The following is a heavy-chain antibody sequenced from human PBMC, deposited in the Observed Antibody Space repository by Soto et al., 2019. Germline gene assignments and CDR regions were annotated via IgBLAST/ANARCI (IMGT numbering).Heavy chain of an antibody. Sequence: SETLSLTCTVSGGSISSYYWSWIRQPPGKGLEWIGYIYDSGSTNYNPSLKSRVTISVDTSKNQFSLKLSSVTAVDTAVYYCARDGGYCSSTSCYTRGYYGMDVWGQGTTVTVSS. CDR1: GGSISSYY. V-gene: IGHV4-59*01. CDR2: IYDSGST. D-gene: IGHD2-2*02. CDR3: ARDGGYCSSTSCYTRGYYGMDV. J-gene: IGHJ6*02.